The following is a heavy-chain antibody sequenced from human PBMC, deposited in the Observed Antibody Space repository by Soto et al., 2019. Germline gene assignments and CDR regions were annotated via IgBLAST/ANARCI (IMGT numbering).Heavy chain of an antibody. D-gene: IGHD3-16*02. CDR1: GGSISSYY. CDR2: IYYSGST. Sequence: SETLSLTCTVSGGSISSYYWSWIRQPPGKGLEWIGYIYYSGSTNYNPSLKSRVTISVDTSKNQFSLKLSSVTAADTAVYYCAREWDYVWGSYRPGGWFDPWAREPWSPSPQ. CDR3: AREWDYVWGSYRPGGWFDP. V-gene: IGHV4-59*01. J-gene: IGHJ5*02.